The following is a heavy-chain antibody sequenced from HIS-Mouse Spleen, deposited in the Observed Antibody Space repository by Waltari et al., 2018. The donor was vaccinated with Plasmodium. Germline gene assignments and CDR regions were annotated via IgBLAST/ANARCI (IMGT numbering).Heavy chain of an antibody. V-gene: IGHV4-38-2*02. CDR2: IYQSGST. CDR3: ARVDYGSGDYYYYYGMDV. J-gene: IGHJ6*02. D-gene: IGHD3-10*01. Sequence: QVQLQESGPGLVKPSETLSLTCTVSGYSISSGYSWGWIRQPPGKGLEWIWSIYQSGSTYYTPSLKSVVTISVDTSKNQFSRKMSAVTAADTAVYYCARVDYGSGDYYYYYGMDVWGQGTTVTVSS. CDR1: GYSISSGYS.